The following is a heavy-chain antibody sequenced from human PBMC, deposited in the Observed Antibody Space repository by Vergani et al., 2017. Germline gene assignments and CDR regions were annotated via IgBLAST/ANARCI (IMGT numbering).Heavy chain of an antibody. V-gene: IGHV3-30*02. CDR1: GFTFRIYG. CDR3: VKDIAASGNYWYFDL. J-gene: IGHJ2*01. D-gene: IGHD6-13*01. Sequence: QVQLVESGGGVVQPGGSLRLSCIASGFTFRIYGMHWVRQAPGKGLEWVAFIRYDGTKRFYGDSVKGRFTISRDNSQTTVFLQMNSLRAEDTAVYYCVKDIAASGNYWYFDLWGRGTLVTVSS. CDR2: IRYDGTKR.